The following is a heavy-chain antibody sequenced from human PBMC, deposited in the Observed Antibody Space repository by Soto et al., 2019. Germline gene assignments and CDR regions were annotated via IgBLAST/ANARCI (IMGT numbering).Heavy chain of an antibody. Sequence: EVQLVESGGGLVKPGGSIRLSCAASGFTFTNAWMSWVRQAPGKGLAWVGRIRRKTDGETVDYAAPVKGRFTISRDDSNNTLYLQMNSLKTEDTAVYFCTTARTTVTTLGYWGQGTMVTVSS. CDR3: TTARTTVTTLGY. V-gene: IGHV3-15*01. D-gene: IGHD4-17*01. CDR1: GFTFTNAW. CDR2: IRRKTDGETV. J-gene: IGHJ4*02.